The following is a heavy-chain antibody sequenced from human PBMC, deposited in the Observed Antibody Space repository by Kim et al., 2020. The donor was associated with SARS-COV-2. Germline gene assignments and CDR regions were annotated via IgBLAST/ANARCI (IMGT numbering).Heavy chain of an antibody. J-gene: IGHJ6*02. CDR3: AKDYYDSSGYPYYYGMDV. CDR2: ISGSGGST. V-gene: IGHV3-23*01. D-gene: IGHD3-22*01. CDR1: GFTFSSYA. Sequence: GGSLRLSCAASGFTFSSYAMSWVRQAPGKGLEWVSAISGSGGSTYYADSVKGRFTISRDNSKNTLYLQMNSLRAEDTAVYYCAKDYYDSSGYPYYYGMDVGGQGTAVTVSS.